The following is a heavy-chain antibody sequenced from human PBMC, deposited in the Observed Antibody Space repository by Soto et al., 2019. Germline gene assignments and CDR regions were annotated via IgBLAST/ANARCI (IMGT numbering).Heavy chain of an antibody. CDR2: IWYDGSNK. J-gene: IGHJ1*01. Sequence: GGSLRLSCAAFGFTFSSYGMHRVRQAPGKGLEWVAVIWYDGSNKYYADSVKGRFTISRDNSKNTLYLQMNSLRAEDTAVYYCARDDSSRAGGGEYFQHWGQGTLVTVSS. CDR3: ARDDSSRAGGGEYFQH. CDR1: GFTFSSYG. V-gene: IGHV3-33*01. D-gene: IGHD6-13*01.